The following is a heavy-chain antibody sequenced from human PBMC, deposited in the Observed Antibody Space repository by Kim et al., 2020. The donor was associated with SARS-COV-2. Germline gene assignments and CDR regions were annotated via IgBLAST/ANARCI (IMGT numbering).Heavy chain of an antibody. J-gene: IGHJ4*02. CDR3: AREDYYDSSGYFRYFDY. V-gene: IGHV1-46*01. D-gene: IGHD3-22*01. Sequence: FQGRVTMTRDTSTSTVYMELSSLRSEDTAVYYCAREDYYDSSGYFRYFDYWGQGTLVTVSS.